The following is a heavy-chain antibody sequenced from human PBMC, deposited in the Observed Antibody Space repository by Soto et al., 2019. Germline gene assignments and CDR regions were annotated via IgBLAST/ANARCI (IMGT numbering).Heavy chain of an antibody. D-gene: IGHD1-26*01. CDR2: ISYDGSNK. CDR1: GFTFSSYG. J-gene: IGHJ6*02. CDR3: AKGGSYSPYYYGMDV. V-gene: IGHV3-30*18. Sequence: QVQLVESGGGVVQPGRSLRLSCAASGFTFSSYGMHWVRQAPGKGLEWVAVISYDGSNKYYADSVKGRFTISRDNSENTLELQMNSLRAEDTAVYYCAKGGSYSPYYYGMDVWGQGTTVTVSS.